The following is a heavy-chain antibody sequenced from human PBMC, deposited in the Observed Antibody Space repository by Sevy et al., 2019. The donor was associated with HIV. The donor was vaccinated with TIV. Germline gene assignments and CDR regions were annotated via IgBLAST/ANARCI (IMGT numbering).Heavy chain of an antibody. Sequence: ASVKVSCQTSGYIFANHDINWMRQATGHRPEWVGWINPKSGNTGSPQSFQGRVTMTRDTFINTGYMELSNLRSEDTAVYYCVRNSRETGDFDYWGLGTLVTVSS. V-gene: IGHV1-8*02. D-gene: IGHD7-27*01. J-gene: IGHJ4*02. CDR1: GYIFANHD. CDR3: VRNSRETGDFDY. CDR2: INPKSGNT.